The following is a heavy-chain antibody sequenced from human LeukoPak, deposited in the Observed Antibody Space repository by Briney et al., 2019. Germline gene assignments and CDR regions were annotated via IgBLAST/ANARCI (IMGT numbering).Heavy chain of an antibody. CDR2: ISYDGSNK. V-gene: IGHV3-30*01. CDR1: GFTFSSYA. Sequence: PGGSLRLSCAASGFTFSSYAMHWVRQAPGKGLEWVAVISYDGSNKYYADSVKGRFTISRDNSKNTLYLQMNSLRAEDTAVYYCARDVGLRDYYYYMDVWGEGTTVTVSS. D-gene: IGHD1-26*01. J-gene: IGHJ6*03. CDR3: ARDVGLRDYYYYMDV.